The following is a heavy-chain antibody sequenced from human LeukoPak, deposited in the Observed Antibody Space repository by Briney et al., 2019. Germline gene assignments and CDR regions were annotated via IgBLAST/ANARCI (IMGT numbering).Heavy chain of an antibody. CDR2: FDPEDGET. CDR1: GYTLTELS. Sequence: ASVKVSCKVSGYTLTELSMHWVRQAPGKGLEWMGGFDPEDGETIYAQKFQGRVTMTRDTSISTAYMELSRLRSDDTAVYYCAGSPSSYYFDYWGQGTLVTVSS. V-gene: IGHV1-24*01. J-gene: IGHJ4*02. CDR3: AGSPSSYYFDY.